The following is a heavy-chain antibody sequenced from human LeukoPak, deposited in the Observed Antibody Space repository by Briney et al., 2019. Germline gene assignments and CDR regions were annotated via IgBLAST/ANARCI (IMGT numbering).Heavy chain of an antibody. CDR1: GYTFTGYY. V-gene: IGHV1-2*06. J-gene: IGHJ4*02. CDR2: INPNSGGT. D-gene: IGHD2-15*01. Sequence: ASVKVSCKASGYTFTGYYMHWVRQAPGQGLEWMGRINPNSGGTNYAQKFQGRVTMTRDTSISTAYMELSRLRFDDTAVYYCARDPTMDIVVVVAAFVFDYWGQGTLVTVSS. CDR3: ARDPTMDIVVVVAAFVFDY.